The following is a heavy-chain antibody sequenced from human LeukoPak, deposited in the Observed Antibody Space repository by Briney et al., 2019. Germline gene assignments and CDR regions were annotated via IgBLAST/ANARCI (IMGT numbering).Heavy chain of an antibody. D-gene: IGHD1-26*01. CDR2: IKQDGSEK. V-gene: IGHV3-7*01. CDR1: GFTFSSYW. CDR3: ASLAAAGRVGYFQH. J-gene: IGHJ1*01. Sequence: GGSLRLSCAASGFTFSSYWMSWVRQAPGKGLELVANIKQDGSEKYYVDSLKGRFTISRDNAKNSLYLQMNSLRAEDTAVYSCASLAAAGRVGYFQHWGQGTLVTVSS.